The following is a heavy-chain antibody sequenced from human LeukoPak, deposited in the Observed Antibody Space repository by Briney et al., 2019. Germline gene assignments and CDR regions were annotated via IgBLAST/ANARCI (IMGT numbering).Heavy chain of an antibody. CDR2: ISSSSRDI. D-gene: IGHD1-26*01. Sequence: GGSLRLSCAASGFTFSSFTMNWVRQAPGKGLEWVAAISSSSRDIFYADSVKGRFSISRDNTQNSLSLQMNSLRAEDTAVYYCVREAAATLFDYWGQGTLVTVSS. J-gene: IGHJ4*02. V-gene: IGHV3-21*01. CDR3: VREAAATLFDY. CDR1: GFTFSSFT.